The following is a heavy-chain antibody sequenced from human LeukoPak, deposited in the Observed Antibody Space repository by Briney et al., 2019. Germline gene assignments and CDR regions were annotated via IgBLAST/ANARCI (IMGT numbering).Heavy chain of an antibody. Sequence: SVKVSCKASGGTFSSYAISWVRQAPGQGLEWMGRIIPILGIANYAQKFQGRVTITADKSTSTAYMELSTLRSEDTAVYYCAAGDTAMVTLAFDIWGQGTMVTVSS. CDR1: GGTFSSYA. V-gene: IGHV1-69*04. J-gene: IGHJ3*02. D-gene: IGHD5-18*01. CDR2: IIPILGIA. CDR3: AAGDTAMVTLAFDI.